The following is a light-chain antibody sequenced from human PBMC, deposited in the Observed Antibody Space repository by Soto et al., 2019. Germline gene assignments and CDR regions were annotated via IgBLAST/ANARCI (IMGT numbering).Light chain of an antibody. CDR2: DAS. Sequence: EIVLTQSPATLSFSPGERATLSCRASQSVSSYLAWYQQKPGQAPRLLIYDASNRATGIPARFSGSGSGTDFTLTISRLEPEDFAVYYCQRYGRSPPITFGQGTRLEIK. CDR3: QRYGRSPPIT. V-gene: IGKV3-11*01. J-gene: IGKJ5*01. CDR1: QSVSSY.